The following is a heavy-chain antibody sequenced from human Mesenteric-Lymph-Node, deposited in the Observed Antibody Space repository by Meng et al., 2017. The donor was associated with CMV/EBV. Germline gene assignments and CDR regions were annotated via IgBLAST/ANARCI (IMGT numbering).Heavy chain of an antibody. V-gene: IGHV3-53*01. CDR2: IYSGGST. Sequence: GGSLRLSCAASGFIVSSNYMSWVRQAPGKGLEWVSVIYSGGSTYYADSVKGRFTISRDNAKNSLYLQMNSLRAEDTAVYYCARDDTREGAFDIWGQGTMVTFSS. CDR1: GFIVSSNY. D-gene: IGHD1-26*01. J-gene: IGHJ3*02. CDR3: ARDDTREGAFDI.